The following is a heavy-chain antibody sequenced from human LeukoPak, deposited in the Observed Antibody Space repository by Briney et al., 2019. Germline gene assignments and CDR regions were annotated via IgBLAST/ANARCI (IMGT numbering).Heavy chain of an antibody. D-gene: IGHD2-15*01. CDR2: IIPIFGTA. V-gene: IGHV1-69*13. J-gene: IGHJ4*02. Sequence: SVKVSCKASGGTFSCYAISWVRQAPGQGLEWMGGIIPIFGTANYAQKFQGRVTITADESTSTAYMELSSLRSEDTAVYYCARDSYCSGGSCYSVYLDYWGQGTLVTVSS. CDR1: GGTFSCYA. CDR3: ARDSYCSGGSCYSVYLDY.